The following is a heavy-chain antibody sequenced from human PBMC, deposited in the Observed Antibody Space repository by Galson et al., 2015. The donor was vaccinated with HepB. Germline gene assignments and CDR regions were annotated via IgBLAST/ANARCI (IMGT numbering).Heavy chain of an antibody. D-gene: IGHD6-13*01. J-gene: IGHJ4*02. V-gene: IGHV2-70*04. Sequence: PALVKPTQTLTLTCTFSGFSLSTDGVRVGWIRQSPGKALEWVARIDWDDDKFYRASLKTRLTISKDTSKHQVVLTMTNMDTVDTGTYYCAREEGVAVGTDTLDFWGQGTRLTVSS. CDR2: IDWDDDK. CDR3: AREEGVAVGTDTLDF. CDR1: GFSLSTDGVR.